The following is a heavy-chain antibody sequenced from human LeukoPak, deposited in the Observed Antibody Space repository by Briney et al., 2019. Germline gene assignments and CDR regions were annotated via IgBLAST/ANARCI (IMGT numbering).Heavy chain of an antibody. CDR2: ISYDGSNK. CDR1: GFTFSSYV. V-gene: IGHV3-30*04. Sequence: PGGSLRLSCAASGFTFSSYVIHWARQAPGKGLEWVAVISYDGSNKYYADSVKGRFTISRDNSKNTLYLQMNSLRAEDTAVYYCARDPRQYSSGWYYFDYWGQGTLVTVSS. D-gene: IGHD6-19*01. CDR3: ARDPRQYSSGWYYFDY. J-gene: IGHJ4*02.